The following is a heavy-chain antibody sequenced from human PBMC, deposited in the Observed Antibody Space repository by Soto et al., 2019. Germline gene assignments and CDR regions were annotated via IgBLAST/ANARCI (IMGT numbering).Heavy chain of an antibody. D-gene: IGHD2-15*01. CDR3: ARIYCSGGSCYSGDWFDP. J-gene: IGHJ5*02. Sequence: SETLSLTCTVSGGSVSSGSYYWSWIRQPPGKGLEWIGYIYYSGSTNYNPSLKSRVTISVDTSKNQFSLKLSSVTAADTAVYNCARIYCSGGSCYSGDWFDPWGQGTLVTVSS. CDR1: GGSVSSGSYY. CDR2: IYYSGST. V-gene: IGHV4-61*01.